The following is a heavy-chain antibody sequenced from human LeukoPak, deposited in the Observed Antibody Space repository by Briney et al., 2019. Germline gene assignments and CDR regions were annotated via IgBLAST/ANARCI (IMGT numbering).Heavy chain of an antibody. Sequence: ASVKVSCKASGYTFTSYYMHWVRQAPGQGLEWMGIINPSGGSTCYAQKFQGRVTMTRDTSTSTVYMELSSLRSEDTAVYYCARDKVQTYYYDSSGYYYTLLAFDYWGQGTLVTVSS. CDR2: INPSGGST. CDR3: ARDKVQTYYYDSSGYYYTLLAFDY. CDR1: GYTFTSYY. D-gene: IGHD3-22*01. V-gene: IGHV1-46*03. J-gene: IGHJ4*02.